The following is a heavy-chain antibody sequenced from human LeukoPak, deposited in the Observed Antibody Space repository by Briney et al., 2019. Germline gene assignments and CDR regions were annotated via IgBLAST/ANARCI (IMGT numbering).Heavy chain of an antibody. CDR2: INHSGST. V-gene: IGHV4-34*01. Sequence: SSETLSLTCAVYGGSFSGYYWSWIRQPPGKGLEWIGEINHSGSTNYNPSLKSRVTISVDTSKNQFSLKLSSVTAADTAVYYCARGAYGSGYYYYYYMDVWGKGTTVTISS. CDR1: GGSFSGYY. CDR3: ARGAYGSGYYYYYYMDV. D-gene: IGHD3-10*01. J-gene: IGHJ6*03.